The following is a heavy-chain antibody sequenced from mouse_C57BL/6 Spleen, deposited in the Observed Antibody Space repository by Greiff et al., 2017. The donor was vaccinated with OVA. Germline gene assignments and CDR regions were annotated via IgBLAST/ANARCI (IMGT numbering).Heavy chain of an antibody. Sequence: VQLQQPGAELVRPGSSVKLSCKASGYTFTSYWMHWVKQRPIQGLEWIGNIDPSDSETHYNQKFKDKATLTVDKSSSTAYMQLSSLTSEDSAVYYCARYGITGDYYAMDYWGQGTSVTVSS. D-gene: IGHD2-4*01. J-gene: IGHJ4*01. CDR1: GYTFTSYW. CDR3: ARYGITGDYYAMDY. CDR2: IDPSDSET. V-gene: IGHV1-52*01.